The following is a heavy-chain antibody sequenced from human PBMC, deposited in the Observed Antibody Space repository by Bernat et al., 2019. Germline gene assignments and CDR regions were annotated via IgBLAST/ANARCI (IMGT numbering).Heavy chain of an antibody. CDR1: GFTFSSYE. Sequence: EAQLVESGGGLVQPGGSLRLSCAASGFTFSSYEMNRVRQAPGKGLEWVSYISSSGSTIYYADSVKGRFTISRDNAKNSLYLQMNSLRAEDTAVYYCASVKGRSIKYGVDVWGQGTTVTVSS. J-gene: IGHJ6*02. CDR2: ISSSGSTI. CDR3: ASVKGRSIKYGVDV. D-gene: IGHD3-10*01. V-gene: IGHV3-48*03.